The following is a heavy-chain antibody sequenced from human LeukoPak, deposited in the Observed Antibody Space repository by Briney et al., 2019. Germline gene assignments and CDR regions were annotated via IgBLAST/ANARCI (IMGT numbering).Heavy chain of an antibody. CDR1: GFTFSSYE. V-gene: IGHV3-20*04. D-gene: IGHD2/OR15-2a*01. Sequence: GGSLRLSCAASGFTFSSYEMNWVRQTPGKGLEWVSGINWNGGSTGYADSVKGRFTISRDNAKNSLDLQMNSLRAEDTALYYCARAVFLGDAFDIWGQGTMVTVSS. CDR3: ARAVFLGDAFDI. J-gene: IGHJ3*02. CDR2: INWNGGST.